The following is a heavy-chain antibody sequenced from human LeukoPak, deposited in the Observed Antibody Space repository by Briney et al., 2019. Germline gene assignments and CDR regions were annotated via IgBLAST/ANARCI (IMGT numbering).Heavy chain of an antibody. Sequence: PGGSLRLSCVVSGFTFSDYEMNWVRQAPGKGLEWVSFISSSGSTIYYADSLKGRFTISRDNAKNSLYLQMNSLRDEDTAVYYCARSPGPKAFWGQGTLVTVSS. CDR1: GFTFSDYE. J-gene: IGHJ4*02. V-gene: IGHV3-48*03. CDR2: ISSSGSTI. CDR3: ARSPGPKAF.